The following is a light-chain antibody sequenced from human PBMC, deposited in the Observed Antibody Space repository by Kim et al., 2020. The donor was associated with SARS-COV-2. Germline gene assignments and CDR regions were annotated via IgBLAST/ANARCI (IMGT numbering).Light chain of an antibody. J-gene: IGLJ3*02. Sequence: LSPGDTASMPCPCNQLGVTNACWYQQKPAQSPVLFFYQDSHRPPAMPVRSSASNSATTPTLTISGILAVAESDYYCQACDSSDAVFGGGTQLTVL. CDR2: QDS. CDR1: QLGVTN. CDR3: QACDSSDAV. V-gene: IGLV3-1*01.